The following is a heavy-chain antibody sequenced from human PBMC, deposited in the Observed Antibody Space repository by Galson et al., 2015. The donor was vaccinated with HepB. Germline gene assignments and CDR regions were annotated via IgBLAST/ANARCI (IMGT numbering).Heavy chain of an antibody. CDR3: ARDRDGGWSSDC. V-gene: IGHV3-7*03. J-gene: IGHJ4*02. CDR2: IKPDGTVQ. D-gene: IGHD6-19*01. CDR1: RFTFSTYW. Sequence: LRLSCAASRFTFSTYWMHWVRQAPGKGLEWVASIKPDGTVQVYVDSVKGRFTISGDNAKNSLSLQMNSLRVEDTAVYYCARDRDGGWSSDCWGQGTLVTVSS.